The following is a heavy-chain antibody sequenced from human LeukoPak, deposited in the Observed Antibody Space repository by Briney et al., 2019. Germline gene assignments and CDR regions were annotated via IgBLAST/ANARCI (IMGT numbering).Heavy chain of an antibody. J-gene: IGHJ3*01. CDR3: ARGLVVPSATT. CDR2: IYNNGNA. Sequence: SETLSLTCTDSGGSISSGGDFWTWIRQLPEKCLEWIGYIYNNGNAYYNPSLKSRITISVDTSRNQFSLKLSSVTAADTAVYYCARGLVVPSATTWGQGTTVTVSS. V-gene: IGHV4-31*03. D-gene: IGHD2-2*01. CDR1: GGSISSGGDF.